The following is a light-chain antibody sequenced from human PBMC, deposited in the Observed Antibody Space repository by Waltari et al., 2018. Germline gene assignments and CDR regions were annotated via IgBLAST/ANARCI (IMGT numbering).Light chain of an antibody. Sequence: EIVLTQSPDTLSLSPGERATLSCRAIQSVRNNYLAWYQQTPGQAPRLLIHSTSLWAPGIPTRFNGSGSGTEFTLSISSLQSEDFALYYCHHYNNWGTFGQGTKVEFK. J-gene: IGKJ1*01. CDR2: STS. CDR1: QSVRNN. V-gene: IGKV3-15*01. CDR3: HHYNNWGT.